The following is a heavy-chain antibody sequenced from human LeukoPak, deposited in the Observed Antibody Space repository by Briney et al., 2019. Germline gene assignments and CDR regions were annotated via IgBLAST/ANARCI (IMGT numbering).Heavy chain of an antibody. D-gene: IGHD3-22*01. J-gene: IGHJ5*02. Sequence: PSETLSLTCTVSGRSISSYYWSWIRQPAGKGLEWIGRIYTSGSTNYNPSLKSRVTMSVDTSKNQFSLKLSSVTAADTAVYYCARGRYYYDSSGPRSLWDWFDPWGQGTLVTVSS. CDR2: IYTSGST. V-gene: IGHV4-4*07. CDR1: GRSISSYY. CDR3: ARGRYYYDSSGPRSLWDWFDP.